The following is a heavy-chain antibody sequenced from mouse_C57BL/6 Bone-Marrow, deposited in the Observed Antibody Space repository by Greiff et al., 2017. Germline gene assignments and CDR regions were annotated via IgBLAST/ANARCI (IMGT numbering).Heavy chain of an antibody. J-gene: IGHJ1*03. Sequence: QVQLKESGPELVKPGASVKLSCKASGYTFTSYDINWVKQRPGQGLEWIGWIYPRDGNTKYNEKFKGKATLTVDTSSSTAYLQLHSLTSGDSAVYFCARIEFDGSSGDWYFDVWGTGTTVTVSS. CDR1: GYTFTSYD. V-gene: IGHV1-85*01. CDR2: IYPRDGNT. CDR3: ARIEFDGSSGDWYFDV. D-gene: IGHD1-1*01.